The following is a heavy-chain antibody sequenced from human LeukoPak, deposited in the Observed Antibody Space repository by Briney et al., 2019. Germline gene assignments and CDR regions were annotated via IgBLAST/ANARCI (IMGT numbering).Heavy chain of an antibody. CDR1: GFTFSTFA. Sequence: GGSLRLSCGASGFTFSTFAMIWVRQPPGKGLEWVSSIFPSGGEIHYADSVKGRFTISRDNSKSTLYIQMNSLRAEDTAVYYCARAKPKNMVRGLIMRRESRYYFDYWGQGTLVAVSS. CDR3: ARAKPKNMVRGLIMRRESRYYFDY. D-gene: IGHD3-10*01. V-gene: IGHV3-23*01. CDR2: IFPSGGEI. J-gene: IGHJ4*02.